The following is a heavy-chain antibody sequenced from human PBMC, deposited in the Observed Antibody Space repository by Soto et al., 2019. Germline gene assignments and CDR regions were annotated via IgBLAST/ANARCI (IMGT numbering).Heavy chain of an antibody. Sequence: QVQLVQSGAEVKKPGSSVKVSCKASGGPVSSYTLSWVRQAPGEGLEWMGRIIPLLGRPTYAEKFQARITMSANKSTSTVYMDLSSLPSEDTAVYFCAGDSGRSDYAFDFWGQGTLVTVSS. D-gene: IGHD4-17*01. CDR1: GGPVSSYT. J-gene: IGHJ4*02. V-gene: IGHV1-69*08. CDR3: AGDSGRSDYAFDF. CDR2: IIPLLGRP.